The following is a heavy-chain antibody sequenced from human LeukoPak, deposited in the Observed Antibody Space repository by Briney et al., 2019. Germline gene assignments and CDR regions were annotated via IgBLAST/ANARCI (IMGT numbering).Heavy chain of an antibody. V-gene: IGHV3-74*01. J-gene: IGHJ5*02. CDR1: VFTFSDYW. CDR3: ARVSQRSSDP. D-gene: IGHD1-14*01. Sequence: GGSLRLSCTASVFTFSDYWMHWVRQALGKGLVWVSRINGEGGDTNYADSVKGRVTISRDTDKDTVYLQMNSLRAENTAVYYCARVSQRSSDPCGQGTLVTVSS. CDR2: INGEGGDT.